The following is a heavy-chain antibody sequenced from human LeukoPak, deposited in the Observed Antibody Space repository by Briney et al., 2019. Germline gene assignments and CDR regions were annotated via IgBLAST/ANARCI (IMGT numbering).Heavy chain of an antibody. CDR3: AKELDSSGYFDY. CDR1: GFTFSNDW. CDR2: ISGSGGSP. J-gene: IGHJ4*02. V-gene: IGHV3-23*01. D-gene: IGHD3-22*01. Sequence: GGSLRLSCAASGFTFSNDWMSWVRQAPGKGLEWVSGISGSGGSPYHADSVKGRFTISRDNSKNTLYLQMNSLRAEDTAVYYCAKELDSSGYFDYWGQGTLVTVSS.